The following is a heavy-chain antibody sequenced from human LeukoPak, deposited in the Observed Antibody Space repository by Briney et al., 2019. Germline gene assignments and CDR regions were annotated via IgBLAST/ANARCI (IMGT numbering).Heavy chain of an antibody. J-gene: IGHJ5*02. D-gene: IGHD3-10*01. V-gene: IGHV4-39*02. Sequence: PSETLSLTCTASGGSISSSSYYWGWIRQPPGKGLEWIGSIYYSGSTYYNPSLKSRVTISVDTSKNQFSLKLSSVTAADTAVYYCARDIRSGSYFGWFDPWGQGTLVTVSS. CDR1: GGSISSSSYY. CDR3: ARDIRSGSYFGWFDP. CDR2: IYYSGST.